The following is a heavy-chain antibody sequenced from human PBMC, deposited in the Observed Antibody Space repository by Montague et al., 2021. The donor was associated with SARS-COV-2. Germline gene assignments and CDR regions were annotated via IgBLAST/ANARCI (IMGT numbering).Heavy chain of an antibody. CDR3: ARLPYDNSYGVDV. CDR2: IDYSGST. CDR1: GGSISTYY. J-gene: IGHJ6*02. Sequence: SETLSLTRTLSGGSISTYYWNWIRQFPGKGLEWIGYIDYSGSTNXNPSLQSRVIISVDRSKIQFSLKLNSVTAADTAIYYCARLPYDNSYGVDVWGQGTTVTVSS. D-gene: IGHD3-9*01. V-gene: IGHV4-59*01.